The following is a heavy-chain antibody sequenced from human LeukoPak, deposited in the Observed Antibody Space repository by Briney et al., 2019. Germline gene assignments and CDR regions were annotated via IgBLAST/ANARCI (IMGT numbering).Heavy chain of an antibody. CDR3: TIHILDYCRTTTCQKGNS. V-gene: IGHV1-24*01. CDR1: GYILTELS. Sequence: GASVKVSCKVSGYILTELSMHWVRQAPGKGLEWMGGFDPEDGETIYTQRFQGRVTMTEDTSTDTAYMELSSLRSEDTAIYFCTIHILDYCRTTTCQKGNSWGQGTLVTVSS. J-gene: IGHJ4*02. CDR2: FDPEDGET. D-gene: IGHD2-2*01.